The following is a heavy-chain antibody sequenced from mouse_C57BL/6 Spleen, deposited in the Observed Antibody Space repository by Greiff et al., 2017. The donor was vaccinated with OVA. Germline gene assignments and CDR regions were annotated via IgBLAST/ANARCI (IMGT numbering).Heavy chain of an antibody. Sequence: QVQLQQPGAELVRPGSSVKLSCKASGYTFTSYWMDWVKQRPGQGLEWIGNIYPSDSETHYNQKFKDKATLTVDKSSSTAYMTLSSLTSEDSAVYYGARGGLLHSWFADWGTGTLVTVSA. CDR3: ARGGLLHSWFAD. V-gene: IGHV1-61*01. J-gene: IGHJ3*01. D-gene: IGHD2-3*01. CDR1: GYTFTSYW. CDR2: IYPSDSET.